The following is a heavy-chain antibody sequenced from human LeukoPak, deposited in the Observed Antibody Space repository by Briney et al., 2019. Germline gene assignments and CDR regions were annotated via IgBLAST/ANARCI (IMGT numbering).Heavy chain of an antibody. V-gene: IGHV4-59*08. CDR1: GVSTSVIS. D-gene: IGHD2-21*01. CDR3: ARHACCGTYPFNT. Sequence: SFTGSPGGVSTSVISCGWRLHPTGKALEWIGYLSDSGTTSYNPSLKSRVSISGDTSRNQFSLNLTSVTAADTAVYYCARHACCGTYPFNTWGQGALVTVSS. CDR2: LSDSGTT. J-gene: IGHJ5*02.